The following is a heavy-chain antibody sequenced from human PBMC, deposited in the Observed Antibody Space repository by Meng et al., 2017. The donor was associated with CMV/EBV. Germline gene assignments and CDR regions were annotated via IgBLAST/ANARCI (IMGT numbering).Heavy chain of an antibody. D-gene: IGHD6-6*01. J-gene: IGHJ4*02. CDR1: GFTFSSYW. V-gene: IGHV3-30-3*01. CDR3: ARDGGQLPGGFDY. CDR2: ISYDGSNK. Sequence: GESLKISCAASGFTFSSYWMSWVRQAPGKGLEWVAVISYDGSNKYYADSVKGRFTISRDNSKNTLYLQMNSLRAEDTAVYYCARDGGQLPGGFDYWGQGTLVTVSS.